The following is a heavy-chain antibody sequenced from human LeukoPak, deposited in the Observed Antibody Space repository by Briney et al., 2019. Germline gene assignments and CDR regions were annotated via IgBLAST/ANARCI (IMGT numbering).Heavy chain of an antibody. V-gene: IGHV4-59*01. D-gene: IGHD3-10*01. Sequence: SETLSLTCTVSGGSISSYYWSWIRQPPGKGLEWIGYIYYSGSTNYNPSLKSRVTISVDTSKNQFSLKLSSVTAADTAVYYCARFGKTPTMVRRVISGMDVWGQGTTVPVSS. CDR2: IYYSGST. CDR3: ARFGKTPTMVRRVISGMDV. CDR1: GGSISSYY. J-gene: IGHJ6*02.